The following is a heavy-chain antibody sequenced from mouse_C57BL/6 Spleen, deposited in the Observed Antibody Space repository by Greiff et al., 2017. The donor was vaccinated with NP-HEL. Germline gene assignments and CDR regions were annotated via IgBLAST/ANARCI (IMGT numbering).Heavy chain of an antibody. D-gene: IGHD1-1*01. Sequence: QVQLKQPGAELVKPGASVKLSCKASGYTFTSYWMQWVKQRPGQGLEWIGEIDPSDSYTNYNQKFKGKATLTVDTSSSTAYMQLSSLTSEDSAVYYCARGSVGDYWGQGTSVTVSS. J-gene: IGHJ4*01. V-gene: IGHV1-50*01. CDR2: IDPSDSYT. CDR1: GYTFTSYW. CDR3: ARGSVGDY.